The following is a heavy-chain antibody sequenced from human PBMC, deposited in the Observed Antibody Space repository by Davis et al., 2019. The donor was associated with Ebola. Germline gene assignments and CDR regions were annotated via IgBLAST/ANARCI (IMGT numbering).Heavy chain of an antibody. D-gene: IGHD4-23*01. CDR3: ARVRKNYGGNSKVPKSTKRNWYFDL. CDR2: IYYSGST. V-gene: IGHV4-59*12. CDR1: GGSFSGYY. J-gene: IGHJ2*01. Sequence: PSETLSLTCAVYGGSFSGYYWSWIRQPPGKGLEWIGYIYYSGSTNYNPSLKSRVTISVDTSKNQFSLKLSSVTAADTAVYYCARVRKNYGGNSKVPKSTKRNWYFDLWGRGTLVTVSS.